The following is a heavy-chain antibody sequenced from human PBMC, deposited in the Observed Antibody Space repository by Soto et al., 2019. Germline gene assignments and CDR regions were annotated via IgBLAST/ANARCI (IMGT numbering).Heavy chain of an antibody. Sequence: ASVKVSCKASGGTFSSYAISWVRQAPGQGLEWMGGIIPIFGTANYAQKFQGRVTITADKSTSTAYMELSSLRSEDTAVYYCAREVVTDRSSWYYDDFDIWGQGTMVTVS. V-gene: IGHV1-69*06. D-gene: IGHD6-13*01. CDR1: GGTFSSYA. CDR2: IIPIFGTA. CDR3: AREVVTDRSSWYYDDFDI. J-gene: IGHJ3*02.